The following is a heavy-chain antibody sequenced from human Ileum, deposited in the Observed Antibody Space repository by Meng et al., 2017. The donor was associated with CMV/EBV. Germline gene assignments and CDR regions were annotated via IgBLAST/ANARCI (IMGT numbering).Heavy chain of an antibody. D-gene: IGHD1-14*01. J-gene: IGHJ6*02. CDR1: GGTFSSYA. V-gene: IGHV1-69*05. CDR2: IIPICGTA. CDR3: GGGLDKPPYYYYYGLDV. Sequence: SVKVSCKASGGTFSSYAISWVRQAPGQGLEWMGGIIPICGTANYAQKFQGRVTITTDESTSTAYMELSSLRVEDTAVYYCGGGLDKPPYYYYYGLDVWGQGTTVTVSS.